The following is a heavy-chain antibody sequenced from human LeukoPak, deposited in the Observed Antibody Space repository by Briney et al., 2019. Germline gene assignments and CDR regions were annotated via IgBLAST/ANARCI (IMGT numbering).Heavy chain of an antibody. D-gene: IGHD4-23*01. CDR1: GFTFSSDV. CDR3: ARDPDPYGGNRGFDY. CDR2: ISSSSSYI. Sequence: PGGSLGLSCAASGFTFSSDVMSWVRQAPGKGLEWVSSISSSSSYIYYADSVKGRFTISRDNAKNSLYLQMNSLRAEDTAVYYCARDPDPYGGNRGFDYWGQGTLVTVSS. V-gene: IGHV3-21*01. J-gene: IGHJ4*02.